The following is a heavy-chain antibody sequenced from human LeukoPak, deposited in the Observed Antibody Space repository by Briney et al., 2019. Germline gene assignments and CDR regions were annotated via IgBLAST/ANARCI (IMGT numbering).Heavy chain of an antibody. V-gene: IGHV3-30-3*01. Sequence: GGSLRLSCAASGFTFSSYAMHWVRQAPGKGLEWVAVISYDGSNKYYADSVKGRFTISRDNSKNTLYLQMNGLRAEDTAVYYCARDLDYYDSSGHATLDYWGQGTLVTVSS. D-gene: IGHD3-22*01. CDR1: GFTFSSYA. J-gene: IGHJ4*02. CDR3: ARDLDYYDSSGHATLDY. CDR2: ISYDGSNK.